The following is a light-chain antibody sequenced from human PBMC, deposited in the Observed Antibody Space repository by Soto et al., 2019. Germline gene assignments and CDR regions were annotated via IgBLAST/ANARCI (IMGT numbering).Light chain of an antibody. CDR2: DTS. J-gene: IGKJ4*01. CDR3: QQRSTWPLS. V-gene: IGKV3-11*01. CDR1: QSVRSY. Sequence: EIVLTQSPATLALSPGERATLSCRASQSVRSYLAWYQQKPGQAPRLLIYDTSNRATGIQARFSGSGSGTDFSLTINSLEPEDGAVYYCQQRSTWPLSVGGGTRVEI.